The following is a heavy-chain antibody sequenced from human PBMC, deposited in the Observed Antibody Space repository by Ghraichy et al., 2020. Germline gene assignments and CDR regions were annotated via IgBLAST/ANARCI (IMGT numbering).Heavy chain of an antibody. V-gene: IGHV3-21*01. CDR1: GFPFSGYT. Sequence: GGSLRLSCAASGFPFSGYTMNWVRQAPEKGLEWVSSIRCSGSSIYYADSVKGRFTISRDNAKNSLYLQMNSLRAEDTALYYCARDFYYDSSKYSDDAFHIWGQGTMVTVSS. J-gene: IGHJ3*02. D-gene: IGHD3-22*01. CDR3: ARDFYYDSSKYSDDAFHI. CDR2: IRCSGSSI.